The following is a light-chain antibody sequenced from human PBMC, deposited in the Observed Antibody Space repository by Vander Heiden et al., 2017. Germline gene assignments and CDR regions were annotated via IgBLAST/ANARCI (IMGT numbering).Light chain of an antibody. Sequence: DIQMTQSPSSLSASVGDRVTITCRASQSISSYLNWYQQKPGKAPKLLIYAASRLQSGVPQRFSGSGSGTDFTLTSSRLQPEDFATYYWQQSYSTHSFGGGTKVEIK. CDR2: AAS. V-gene: IGKV1-39*01. CDR1: QSISSY. CDR3: QQSYSTHS. J-gene: IGKJ4*01.